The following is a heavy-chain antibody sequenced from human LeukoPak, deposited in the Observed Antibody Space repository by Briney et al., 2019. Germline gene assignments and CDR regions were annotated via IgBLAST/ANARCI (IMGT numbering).Heavy chain of an antibody. CDR3: AKDDRWLQFCC. Sequence: GGSLRLSCAASGFIFSSYAMSWVRQAPGKGLEWVSTISASGGSTYYADSVKGRFTISRDNSRNTVYLQMNSLRAEDTAVYYCAKDDRWLQFCCWGQGTLVTVSA. J-gene: IGHJ4*02. V-gene: IGHV3-23*01. CDR1: GFIFSSYA. D-gene: IGHD5-24*01. CDR2: ISASGGST.